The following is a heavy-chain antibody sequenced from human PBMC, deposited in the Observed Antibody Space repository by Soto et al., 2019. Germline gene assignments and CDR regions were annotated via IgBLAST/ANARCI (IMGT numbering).Heavy chain of an antibody. CDR3: ARHRCSGGSCYGGNMDV. CDR2: IYPGDSDT. V-gene: IGHV5-51*01. CDR1: GYSFTSYW. Sequence: GESLKISCKGSGYSFTSYWIGWVRQMPGKGLEWMGIIYPGDSDTRYIPSFQGQVTISADKSISTAYLQWSSLKASDTAMYYCARHRCSGGSCYGGNMDVWGKGTTVTVSS. D-gene: IGHD2-15*01. J-gene: IGHJ6*03.